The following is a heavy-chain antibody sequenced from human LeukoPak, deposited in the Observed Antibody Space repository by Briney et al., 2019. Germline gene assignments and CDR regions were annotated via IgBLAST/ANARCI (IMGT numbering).Heavy chain of an antibody. CDR3: ARKEGVVAPFDY. D-gene: IGHD3-22*01. CDR2: IYYSGST. Sequence: SETLSLTCTVSGGSISSYYWSWIRQPPGKGLEWIGYIYYSGSTNYNPSLKSRVTISVDTSKNQFSLRLSSVTAADTAVYYCARKEGVVAPFDYWGQGTLVTVSS. J-gene: IGHJ4*02. CDR1: GGSISSYY. V-gene: IGHV4-59*01.